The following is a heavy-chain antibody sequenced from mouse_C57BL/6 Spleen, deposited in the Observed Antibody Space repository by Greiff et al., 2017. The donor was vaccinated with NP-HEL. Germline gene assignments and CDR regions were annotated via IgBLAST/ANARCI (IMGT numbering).Heavy chain of an antibody. CDR2: ISYAGSN. CDR3: ARESHYGSSY. V-gene: IGHV3-6*01. J-gene: IGHJ2*01. CDR1: GYSITSGYY. D-gene: IGHD1-1*01. Sequence: EVQLQESGPGLVKPSQSLSLTCSVTGYSITSGYYWNWIRQFPGNKLEWMGYISYAGSNNYTPSLKNRISITRDTSKNQFFLKLNSVTTEDTATYYCARESHYGSSYWGKGTTLTVSS.